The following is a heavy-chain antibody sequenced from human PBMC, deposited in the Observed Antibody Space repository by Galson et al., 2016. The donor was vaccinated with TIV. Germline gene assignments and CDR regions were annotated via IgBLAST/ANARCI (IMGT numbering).Heavy chain of an antibody. J-gene: IGHJ4*02. CDR3: ARSGDNGDY. CDR2: MNPNSGNT. Sequence: SVKVSCKASGYTFTSYDINWVRQATGQGLEWMGWMNPNSGNTGYAQKFRGRITMTRNTSVRTAYMELSSLRSEDTAAYYCARSGDNGDYWGQGTLVTVSS. CDR1: GYTFTSYD. D-gene: IGHD4-17*01. V-gene: IGHV1-8*02.